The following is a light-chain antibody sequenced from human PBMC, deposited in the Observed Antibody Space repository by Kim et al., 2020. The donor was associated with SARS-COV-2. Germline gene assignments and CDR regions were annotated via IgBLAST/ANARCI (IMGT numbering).Light chain of an antibody. V-gene: IGLV2-8*01. CDR3: SSYGGTNNYYV. J-gene: IGLJ1*01. CDR2: EVS. CDR1: SSDVGGYNY. Sequence: QSALTQPPSASGSPGQSVTVSCTGTSSDVGGYNYVSWYQQHPGKAPKLIIYEVSKRPSGVPDRFSGSKSGNTASLTVSGLQAEDEADSFCSSYGGTNNYYVFGTGTKVTVL.